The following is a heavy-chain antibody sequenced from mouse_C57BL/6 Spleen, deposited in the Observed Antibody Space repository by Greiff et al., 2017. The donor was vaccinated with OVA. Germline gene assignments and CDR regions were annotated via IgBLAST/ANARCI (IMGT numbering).Heavy chain of an antibody. CDR1: GYTFTSYG. Sequence: QVQLQQSGAELARPGASVKLSCKASGYTFTSYGISWVKQRTGQGLEWIGEIYPRSGNTYYNEKFKGKATLTADKSSSTAYMELRSLTSEDAAVYFCADYDDDLFAYWGQGTLVTVSA. CDR3: ADYDDDLFAY. D-gene: IGHD2-4*01. J-gene: IGHJ3*01. CDR2: IYPRSGNT. V-gene: IGHV1-81*01.